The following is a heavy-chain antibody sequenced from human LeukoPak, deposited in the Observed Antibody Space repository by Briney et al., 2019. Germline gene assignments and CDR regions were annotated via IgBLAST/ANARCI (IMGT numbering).Heavy chain of an antibody. V-gene: IGHV1-2*02. D-gene: IGHD5-12*01. J-gene: IGHJ4*02. CDR1: GYTFTSYG. CDR2: INPNSGGT. Sequence: GASVKVSCKASGYTFTSYGISWVRQAPGQGLEWMGWINPNSGGTNYAQKFQGRVTMTRDTSISTAYMELSRLRSDDTAVYYCARGGREHHYDLDYWGQGTLVTVSS. CDR3: ARGGREHHYDLDY.